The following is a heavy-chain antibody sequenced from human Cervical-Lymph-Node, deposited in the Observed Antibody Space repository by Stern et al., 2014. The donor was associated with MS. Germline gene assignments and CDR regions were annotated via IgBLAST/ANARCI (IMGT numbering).Heavy chain of an antibody. V-gene: IGHV2-70*04. CDR3: ARDCSVSNCSVRGAFDP. Sequence: ESGPALVKPTQTLTLTCTFSGFSLSASGMRVSWIRQPPGKALEWLARIDWDDAKFYSTSLKTRLTISRDTSKNQVVLTMTNMDPVDTATYFCARDCSVSNCSVRGAFDPWGQGTLVTVSS. CDR1: GFSLSASGMR. CDR2: IDWDDAK. D-gene: IGHD2-2*01. J-gene: IGHJ5*02.